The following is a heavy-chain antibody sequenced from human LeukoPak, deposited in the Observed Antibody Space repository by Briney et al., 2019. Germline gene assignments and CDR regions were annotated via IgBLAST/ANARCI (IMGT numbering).Heavy chain of an antibody. D-gene: IGHD3-22*01. Sequence: SETLSLTCAVYGGSFSGYYWSWIRQPAGKGLEWIGRIYTSGSTNYNPSLKSRVTMSVDTSKNQFSLKLSSVTAADTAVYYCARDLTPGDGPYYYDSSGYLGYWGQGTLVTVSS. J-gene: IGHJ4*02. CDR3: ARDLTPGDGPYYYDSSGYLGY. V-gene: IGHV4-4*07. CDR1: GGSFSGYY. CDR2: IYTSGST.